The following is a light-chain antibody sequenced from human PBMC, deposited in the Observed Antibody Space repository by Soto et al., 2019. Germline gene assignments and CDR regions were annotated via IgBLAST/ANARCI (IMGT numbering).Light chain of an antibody. CDR3: QQYNSQGT. V-gene: IGKV1-5*01. J-gene: IGKJ1*01. Sequence: DIQMTQSPSTLSASVGDRVTITCRASQSISSWLAWYQQKPGKAPKLLIYDASSLESGVPSRFGGSGSGTEFTLTISSLQPDDFATYYCQQYNSQGTFGQGTKVEIK. CDR1: QSISSW. CDR2: DAS.